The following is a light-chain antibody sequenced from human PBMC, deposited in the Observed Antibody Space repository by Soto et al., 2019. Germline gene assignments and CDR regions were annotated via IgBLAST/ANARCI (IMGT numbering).Light chain of an antibody. Sequence: QPVLTQPASVSGSPGQSITISCTGTSSDVGSYNLVSWYQQHPGKAPKLMIYEVSKRPSGVSNRFSGSKSGNTASLTISGLQTEDEADYYCCSYAGRDVVFGGGTKLTVL. J-gene: IGLJ2*01. V-gene: IGLV2-23*02. CDR2: EVS. CDR3: CSYAGRDVV. CDR1: SSDVGSYNL.